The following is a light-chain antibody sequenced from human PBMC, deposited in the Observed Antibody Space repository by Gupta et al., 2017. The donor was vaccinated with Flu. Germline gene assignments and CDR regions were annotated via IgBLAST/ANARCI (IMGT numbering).Light chain of an antibody. V-gene: IGLV2-8*01. Sequence: SSDVGGYNYVSWYQQHPGKAPNLMIYEVSKRPSGVPDRFSGSKSGNTASLTVSGLQAEDEADYYCSSYAGSNNFVVFGGGTKLTVL. J-gene: IGLJ2*01. CDR1: SSDVGGYNY. CDR2: EVS. CDR3: SSYAGSNNFVV.